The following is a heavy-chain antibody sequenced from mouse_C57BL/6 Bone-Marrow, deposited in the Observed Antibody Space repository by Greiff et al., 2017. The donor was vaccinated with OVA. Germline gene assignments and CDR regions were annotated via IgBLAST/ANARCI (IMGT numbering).Heavy chain of an antibody. CDR2: INPGSGGT. V-gene: IGHV1-54*01. CDR1: GYAFTNYL. D-gene: IGHD1-1*01. Sequence: VQLVESGAELVRPGTSVKVSCKASGYAFTNYLIEWVKQRPGQGLEWIGVINPGSGGTNYNEKFKGKATLTADKSSSTAYMQLSSLTSEDSAVYFCARGGYGSEDYWGQGTTLTVSS. CDR3: ARGGYGSEDY. J-gene: IGHJ2*01.